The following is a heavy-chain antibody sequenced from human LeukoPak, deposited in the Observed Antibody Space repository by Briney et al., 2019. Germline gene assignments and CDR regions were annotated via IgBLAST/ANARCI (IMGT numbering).Heavy chain of an antibody. CDR3: ARDLGGSYSSETWFDP. V-gene: IGHV4-34*01. CDR2: INHSGST. CDR1: GGSFSGYY. D-gene: IGHD1-26*01. Sequence: SETLSLTCAVYGGSFSGYYWSWIRQPPGKGLEWSGEINHSGSTNYNPSLKSRVTISVDTSKNRFSLRLSSVTAADTTVYYCARDLGGSYSSETWFDPWGQGTLVTVSS. J-gene: IGHJ5*02.